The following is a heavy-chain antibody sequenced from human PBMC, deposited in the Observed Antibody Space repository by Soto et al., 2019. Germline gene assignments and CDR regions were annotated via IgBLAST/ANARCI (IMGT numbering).Heavy chain of an antibody. CDR3: ARASDYVWGSYRPILRDWYFDL. D-gene: IGHD3-16*02. V-gene: IGHV4-59*01. J-gene: IGHJ2*01. CDR2: IYYSGST. CDR1: GGSISSYY. Sequence: SETLSLTCTVSGGSISSYYWSWIRQPPGKGLEWIGYIYYSGSTNYNPSLKSRVTISVDTSKNQFSLKLSPVTAADTAVYYCARASDYVWGSYRPILRDWYFDLWGRGTLVTVSS.